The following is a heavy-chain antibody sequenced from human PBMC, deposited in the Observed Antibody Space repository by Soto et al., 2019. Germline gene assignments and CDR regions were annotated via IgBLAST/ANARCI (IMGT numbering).Heavy chain of an antibody. Sequence: SETLSLTCTVSGGSISSYYWSWIRQPPGKGLEWIGYIYYSGSTNYNPSLKSRVTISVDTSKNQFSLKLRSVTAADTAVYSCARAGYYDSSGYSYYDGMDVWGQGTTDTDSS. CDR2: IYYSGST. J-gene: IGHJ6*02. CDR1: GGSISSYY. V-gene: IGHV4-59*01. D-gene: IGHD3-22*01. CDR3: ARAGYYDSSGYSYYDGMDV.